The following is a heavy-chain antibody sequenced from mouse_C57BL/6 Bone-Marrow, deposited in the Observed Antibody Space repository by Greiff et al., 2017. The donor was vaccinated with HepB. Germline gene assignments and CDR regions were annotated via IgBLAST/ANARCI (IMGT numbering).Heavy chain of an antibody. J-gene: IGHJ1*03. D-gene: IGHD1-1*01. CDR1: GYAFSSSW. CDR3: ARPLYGSSSYWYFDV. V-gene: IGHV1-82*01. Sequence: VQLQQSGPELVKPGASVKISCKASGYAFSSSWMNWVKQRPGKGLEWIGRIYPGDGDTNYNGKFKGKATLTADKSSSTAYMQLSSLTSEDSAVYFGARPLYGSSSYWYFDVWGTGTTVTVSS. CDR2: IYPGDGDT.